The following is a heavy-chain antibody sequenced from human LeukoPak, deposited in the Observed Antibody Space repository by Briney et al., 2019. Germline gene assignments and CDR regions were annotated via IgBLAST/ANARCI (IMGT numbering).Heavy chain of an antibody. CDR2: ISWNSGSI. J-gene: IGHJ4*02. CDR1: GFTFDDYA. V-gene: IGHV3-9*01. D-gene: IGHD6-6*01. CDR3: AKDLAEYSSSSVFDY. Sequence: PGRSLRLSCAASGFTFDDYAMHWVRQAPGKGLQWVSGISWNSGSIGYADSVKGRFTISRDNAKNSLYLQMNSLRAEDTALYYCAKDLAEYSSSSVFDYWGQGTLVTVSS.